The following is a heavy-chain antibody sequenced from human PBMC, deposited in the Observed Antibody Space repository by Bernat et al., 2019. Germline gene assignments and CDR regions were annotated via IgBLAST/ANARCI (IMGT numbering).Heavy chain of an antibody. CDR2: ISSNGGST. Sequence: EVQLVESGGGLVQPGGSLKLSCSASGFTFSSYAMHWVRQAPGKGLEYVSAISSNGGSTYKADSVKGRFTSSRDNSKNTLYIQMSSLRAEDTAVYYCVKERRYGDYAFSYWGQGTLVTVSS. CDR1: GFTFSSYA. J-gene: IGHJ4*02. CDR3: VKERRYGDYAFSY. D-gene: IGHD4-17*01. V-gene: IGHV3-64D*06.